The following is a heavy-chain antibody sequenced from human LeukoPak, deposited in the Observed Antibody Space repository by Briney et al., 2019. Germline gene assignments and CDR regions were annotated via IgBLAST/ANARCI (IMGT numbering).Heavy chain of an antibody. CDR1: GFTFSSYE. J-gene: IGHJ4*02. CDR2: ISSSGSTI. CDR3: ASEATGYYFDY. Sequence: GGSLRLSCAASGFTFSSYEMNWVRQAPGKGLEWVSYISSSGSTIYYADSVKGRFTISRDNAKNSRYLQMNSLRAEDTAVYYCASEATGYYFDYWGQGTLVTVSS. V-gene: IGHV3-48*03. D-gene: IGHD5-12*01.